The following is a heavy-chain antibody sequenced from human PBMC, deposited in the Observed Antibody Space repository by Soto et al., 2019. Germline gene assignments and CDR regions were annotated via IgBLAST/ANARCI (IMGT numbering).Heavy chain of an antibody. CDR2: FIPIFGTA. Sequence: SVKVSCKASGGTFSSYAISWVRQAPGQGLEWMGGFIPIFGTANYAQKFQGRVTITADESTSTAYMELSSLRSEDTAVYYCARGYCSSTSCYRGFYYYYGMDVWGQGTTFTVSS. V-gene: IGHV1-69*13. CDR3: ARGYCSSTSCYRGFYYYYGMDV. CDR1: GGTFSSYA. D-gene: IGHD2-2*02. J-gene: IGHJ6*02.